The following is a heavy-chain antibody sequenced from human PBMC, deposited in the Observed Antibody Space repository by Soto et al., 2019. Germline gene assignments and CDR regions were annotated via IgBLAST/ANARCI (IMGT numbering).Heavy chain of an antibody. Sequence: EVQLVESGGGLVQPGGSLRLSCAASGFTFSSYEMNWVRQSPGKGLEWVSYISSSGSTIYYADSVKGRFTISRDTAKNSMYLQMNSLRAEDTAVYYCARDRSLCGGDCPSPFDYWGQGTLVTVSS. V-gene: IGHV3-48*03. CDR1: GFTFSSYE. J-gene: IGHJ4*02. CDR3: ARDRSLCGGDCPSPFDY. CDR2: ISSSGSTI. D-gene: IGHD2-21*02.